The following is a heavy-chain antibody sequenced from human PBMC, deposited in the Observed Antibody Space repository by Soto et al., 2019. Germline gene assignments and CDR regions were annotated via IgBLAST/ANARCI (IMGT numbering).Heavy chain of an antibody. Sequence: EVQLLESGGGLVQPGGSLRLSCAASGFTFSSFAMSWVRQAPGKGLEWVSLISGSGGDTYFADSVKGRFTISRDNSKNTLYLQMNSLRSEDTALYYCAKGGGYSYGYIPYWGQRTLVTVSS. D-gene: IGHD5-18*01. J-gene: IGHJ4*02. V-gene: IGHV3-23*01. CDR1: GFTFSSFA. CDR3: AKGGGYSYGYIPY. CDR2: ISGSGGDT.